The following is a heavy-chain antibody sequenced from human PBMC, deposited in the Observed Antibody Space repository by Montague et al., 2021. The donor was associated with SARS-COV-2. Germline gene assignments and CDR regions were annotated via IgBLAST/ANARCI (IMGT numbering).Heavy chain of an antibody. Sequence: SLRLSCAASGFALSDYYMAWIRQAPGKGLEWLAYISHSSNTIAYADSVKGRFTISRDNANNSVHLHMTNLRVEDTAVYYCARPPTFYYESSGYYSNWGQGAQVPVTS. J-gene: IGHJ4*02. V-gene: IGHV3-11*01. CDR1: GFALSDYY. D-gene: IGHD3-22*01. CDR2: ISHSSNTI. CDR3: ARPPTFYYESSGYYSN.